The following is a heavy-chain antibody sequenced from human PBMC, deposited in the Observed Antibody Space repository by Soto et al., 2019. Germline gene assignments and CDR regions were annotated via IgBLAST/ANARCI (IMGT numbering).Heavy chain of an antibody. D-gene: IGHD3-16*01. J-gene: IGHJ4*02. V-gene: IGHV3-23*01. Sequence: EVQLLESGGGLVQPGGSLRLSCAASGFTFSNYPMSWVRQAPGKGLEWVSTVSYSGDSTYYADSVKGRFTISRDNSKNTLYLQMNSLRAKDTAVYYCAKAEYYDYDFDYWGQGTVVTVSS. CDR1: GFTFSNYP. CDR3: AKAEYYDYDFDY. CDR2: VSYSGDST.